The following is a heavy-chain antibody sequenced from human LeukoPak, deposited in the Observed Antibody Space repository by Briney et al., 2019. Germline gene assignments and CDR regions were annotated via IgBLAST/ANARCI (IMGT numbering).Heavy chain of an antibody. J-gene: IGHJ4*02. D-gene: IGHD3-22*01. V-gene: IGHV4-59*01. CDR1: GGSISSYY. Sequence: PSETLSLTCTVSGGSISSYYWSWIRQPPGKGLEWIGDIYYSGSTNYNPSLKSRGTISVDTSKNQFSLKLSSVNAADTAVYYCARGGDSSGYYYPVFDYWGQRSLVTVSS. CDR3: ARGGDSSGYYYPVFDY. CDR2: IYYSGST.